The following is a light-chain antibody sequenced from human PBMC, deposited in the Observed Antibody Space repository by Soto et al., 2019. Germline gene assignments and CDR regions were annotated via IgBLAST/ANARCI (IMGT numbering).Light chain of an antibody. J-gene: IGLJ1*01. V-gene: IGLV2-8*01. CDR3: SSFEVSTSFV. CDR1: SNDVGGYNY. Sequence: QSALTQPPSASGSPGQSVTISCTGTSNDVGGYNYGSWYQQHPGKAPKLMIYEVNKRPSGVPDRFSGSKSGNTASLTVSGLQAEDEANSYCSSFEVSTSFVFGPGTEVTV. CDR2: EVN.